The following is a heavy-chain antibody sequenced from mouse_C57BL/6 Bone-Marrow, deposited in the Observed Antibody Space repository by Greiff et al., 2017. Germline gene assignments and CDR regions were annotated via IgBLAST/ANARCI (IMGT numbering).Heavy chain of an antibody. CDR1: GYTFTNYW. CDR2: MHPNGGSP. CDR3: ARSYDYDDYTMDY. D-gene: IGHD2-4*01. J-gene: IGHJ4*01. Sequence: QVQLQQPGAELVKPGASVKLSCKASGYTFTNYWMHWVKQRPGQGLEWIGMMHPNGGSPDYNEKFKSEATLSVDKSSRTAYMELSSLTSEDSAVYYCARSYDYDDYTMDYWGQGTSVPSPQ. V-gene: IGHV1-64*01.